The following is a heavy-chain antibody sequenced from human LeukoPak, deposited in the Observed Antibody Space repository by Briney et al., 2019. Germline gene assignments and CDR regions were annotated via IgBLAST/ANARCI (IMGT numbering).Heavy chain of an antibody. Sequence: TLSLTCTVSGGSITSGDYYWSWVRQPPGKGLEWIGYIYYSESTYYNPSVKSRVTISVDTSKNQFSLKLSSVTAADTAVYYCASSYCSGGSCYSFDYWGQGTLVTVSS. D-gene: IGHD2-15*01. CDR3: ASSYCSGGSCYSFDY. CDR1: GGSITSGDYY. CDR2: IYYSEST. V-gene: IGHV4-30-4*01. J-gene: IGHJ4*02.